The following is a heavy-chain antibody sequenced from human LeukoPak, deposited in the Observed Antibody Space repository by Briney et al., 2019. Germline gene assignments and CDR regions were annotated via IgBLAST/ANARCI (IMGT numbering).Heavy chain of an antibody. CDR2: ISSSGSTI. J-gene: IGHJ1*01. V-gene: IGHV3-11*01. Sequence: GVSLRLSCAASGFTFSDYYMSWIRQAPGKGLEWVSYISSSGSTIYYADSVKGQFTISRDNAKNSLYLQMNSLRAEDTAVYYCARDDLYSSSWYRYFQHWGQGTLVTVSS. D-gene: IGHD6-13*01. CDR3: ARDDLYSSSWYRYFQH. CDR1: GFTFSDYY.